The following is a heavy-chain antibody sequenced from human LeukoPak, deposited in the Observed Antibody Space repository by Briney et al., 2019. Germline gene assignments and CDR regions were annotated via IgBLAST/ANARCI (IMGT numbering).Heavy chain of an antibody. CDR2: TYWGDDK. CDR3: AHKPAHMNYFDP. V-gene: IGHV2-5*02. Sequence: SGPTLVKPTETPTLTFTFAGFSLSTSQVPVGWIRQPPGKALEFLALTYWGDDKRYSPSLKTRLTITQDPSKNQVVLTMTSMDPVDTATYYCAHKPAHMNYFDPWGQGTLVTVSS. J-gene: IGHJ5*02. CDR1: GFSLSTSQVP. D-gene: IGHD1-7*01.